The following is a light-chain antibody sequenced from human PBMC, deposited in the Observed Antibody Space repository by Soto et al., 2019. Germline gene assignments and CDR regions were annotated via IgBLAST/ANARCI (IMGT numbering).Light chain of an antibody. J-gene: IGKJ1*01. V-gene: IGKV1-5*01. CDR3: QQSYSTPRT. CDR1: QTITNW. CDR2: DAS. Sequence: DIQMTQSPSILSASVGDRVTITCRSSQTITNWLAWYQQKPGKAPRLLIYDASSLESWVPSRFSGSGSGTEFTLTISSLQPEDFATYYCQQSYSTPRTFGQGTKVDIK.